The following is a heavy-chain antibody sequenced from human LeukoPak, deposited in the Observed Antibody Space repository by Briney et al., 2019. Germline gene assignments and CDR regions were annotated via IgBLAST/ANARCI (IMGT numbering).Heavy chain of an antibody. J-gene: IGHJ5*02. CDR2: IYYSGST. CDR1: GGSISSSSYY. D-gene: IGHD3-16*01. Sequence: PSETLSLTCTVSGGSISSSSYYWGWIRQPPGKGLEWIGSIYYSGSTYYNPSLKSRVTISVDTSKNQFSLKLSSVTAADTAVYYCARRPRLSEAGENWFDPWGQGTLVTVSS. CDR3: ARRPRLSEAGENWFDP. V-gene: IGHV4-39*01.